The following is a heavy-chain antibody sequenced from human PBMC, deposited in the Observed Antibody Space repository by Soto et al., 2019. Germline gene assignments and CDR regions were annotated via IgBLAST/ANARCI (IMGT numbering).Heavy chain of an antibody. Sequence: QVQLVQSGAEVKKPGSSVKVSCKASGGTFSSYAISWVRQAPGQGLEWMGGISGYDGNTNYAQKLQGRVTMTTDTSTSTAYMELRSLRSDDTALYYCARDITTLDRWGYYGMDVWGQGTTVTVSS. V-gene: IGHV1-18*01. D-gene: IGHD3-10*01. J-gene: IGHJ6*02. CDR1: GGTFSSYA. CDR3: ARDITTLDRWGYYGMDV. CDR2: ISGYDGNT.